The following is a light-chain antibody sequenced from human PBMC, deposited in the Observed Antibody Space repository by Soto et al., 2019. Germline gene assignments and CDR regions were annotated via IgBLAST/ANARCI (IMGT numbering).Light chain of an antibody. V-gene: IGLV1-51*01. CDR1: SSNIGNNY. CDR3: GTWDSSLSAYV. Sequence: QSVLTQPPSVSAAPGQKVTISCSGSSSNIGNNYVSCYQQFPGTAPKLLIYDNNKRPSGIPDRFSGSKSGTSATLGITGLQTGDEADYYCGTWDSSLSAYVFGTGTKLTVL. CDR2: DNN. J-gene: IGLJ1*01.